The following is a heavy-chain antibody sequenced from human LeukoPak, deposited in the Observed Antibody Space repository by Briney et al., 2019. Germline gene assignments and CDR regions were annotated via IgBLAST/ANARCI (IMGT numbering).Heavy chain of an antibody. CDR1: GFTFSSYE. CDR2: IKEDGSDK. J-gene: IGHJ4*02. Sequence: QPGGSLRLSCAASGFTFSSYELNWIRQAPGKGLEWVANIKEDGSDKYYVDSVKGRFIISRDNAKNSLYLQMNSLRAEDTAVYFCARDQWRLFDFWGQGTLVAVSS. V-gene: IGHV3-7*04. CDR3: ARDQWRLFDF. D-gene: IGHD2-21*02.